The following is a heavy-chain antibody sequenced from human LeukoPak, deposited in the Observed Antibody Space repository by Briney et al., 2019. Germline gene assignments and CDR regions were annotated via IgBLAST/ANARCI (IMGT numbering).Heavy chain of an antibody. CDR1: GGTFSSYA. D-gene: IGHD2-8*01. V-gene: IGHV1-69*05. CDR3: ARETKGFDN. J-gene: IGHJ4*02. CDR2: IIPIFGTA. Sequence: GSSVKLSCKASGGTFSSYAISWVRNAPGQGLEWMGRIIPIFGTANYAQKFQGRVTITTDESTSTAYMELSSLRSEDTAVYYCARETKGFDNWGQGTLVTLSS.